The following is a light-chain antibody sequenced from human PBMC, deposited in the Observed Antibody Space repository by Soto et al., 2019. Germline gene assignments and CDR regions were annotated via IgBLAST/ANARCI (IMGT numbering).Light chain of an antibody. CDR1: QSVSSY. CDR3: QQRSNWHPWT. J-gene: IGKJ1*01. Sequence: EILFTQSPATLSLSPGERATLSCRASQSVSSYLAWYQQKPGQAPRLIIHDASNRANGIPARFSGSGSGTDFTLTISSLEPEDFAVYYCQQRSNWHPWTFGQGTKVDIK. CDR2: DAS. V-gene: IGKV3-11*01.